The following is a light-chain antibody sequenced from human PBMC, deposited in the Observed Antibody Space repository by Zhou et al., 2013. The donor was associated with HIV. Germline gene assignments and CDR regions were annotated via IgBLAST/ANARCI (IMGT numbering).Light chain of an antibody. CDR1: QTISSK. CDR2: KAS. Sequence: IRMTQSPSTLSASVGDRVTIICRTSQTISSKLAWYQQKPGKAPRLLIYKASTLETGVPSRFSGSGSGTEFTLTISSLQPDDFASYYCQQYDNYSWTFGQGTKV. V-gene: IGKV1-5*03. J-gene: IGKJ1*01. CDR3: QQYDNYSWT.